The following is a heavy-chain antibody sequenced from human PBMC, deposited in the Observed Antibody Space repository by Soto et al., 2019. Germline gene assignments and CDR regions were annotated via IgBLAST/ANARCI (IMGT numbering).Heavy chain of an antibody. D-gene: IGHD1-20*01. Sequence: QITLKESGPTRVKPTQTLTLTCSFSGFSLTSRPVGVAWIRQPPRKALEWLAVVYWDDDKRYSPSLKSRLTIAKDTSKNQVVLTMAYMDPVDTATYFCAHRGDINGNWDQGYLDNWGQGILVTVSS. CDR3: AHRGDINGNWDQGYLDN. V-gene: IGHV2-5*02. J-gene: IGHJ4*02. CDR2: VYWDDDK. CDR1: GFSLTSRPVG.